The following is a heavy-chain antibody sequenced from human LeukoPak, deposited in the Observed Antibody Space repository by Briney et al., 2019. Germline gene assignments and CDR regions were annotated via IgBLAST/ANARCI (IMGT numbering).Heavy chain of an antibody. D-gene: IGHD2-2*02. CDR1: GGSISSHY. Sequence: SETLSPTCTVSGGSISSHYWSWIRQPPGKGLEWIGYIDYGGSTNYNPSLKSRVIISADTSKNQFSLRVSSVTAADTAVYYCAREEGRYCSGTSCYTFGFDPWGQGTLVTVSS. CDR3: AREEGRYCSGTSCYTFGFDP. CDR2: IDYGGST. V-gene: IGHV4-59*11. J-gene: IGHJ5*02.